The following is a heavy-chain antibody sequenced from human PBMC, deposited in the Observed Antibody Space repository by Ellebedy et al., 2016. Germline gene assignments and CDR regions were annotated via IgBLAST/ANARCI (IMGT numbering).Heavy chain of an antibody. V-gene: IGHV1-18*04. J-gene: IGHJ4*02. CDR2: ISTYNDVK. CDR3: ARDENRIRDY. Sequence: ASVKVSXKASRYTFTGYYIHWVRQAPGQGLEWVGWISTYNDVKGQSHKVQGRVTMTTDTSTRTAYMELRRLTSDDTAVYYCARDENRIRDYWGQGTLVTVSS. CDR1: RYTFTGYY.